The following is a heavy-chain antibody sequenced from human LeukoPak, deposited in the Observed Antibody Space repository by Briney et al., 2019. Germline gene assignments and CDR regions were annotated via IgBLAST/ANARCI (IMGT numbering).Heavy chain of an antibody. Sequence: PSETLSLTCAVYGGSFSGYYWSWIRQPPGKGLEWIGEINHSGSTNYNPSLKSRVTISADTSTNQFSLKLSSVTAADTAVYYCARGRDSSSWVSRLYYFDYWGQGTLVTVSS. J-gene: IGHJ4*02. CDR3: ARGRDSSSWVSRLYYFDY. CDR1: GGSFSGYY. V-gene: IGHV4-34*01. CDR2: INHSGST. D-gene: IGHD6-13*01.